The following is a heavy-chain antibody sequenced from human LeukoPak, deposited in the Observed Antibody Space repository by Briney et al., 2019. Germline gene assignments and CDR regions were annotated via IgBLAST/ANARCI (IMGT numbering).Heavy chain of an antibody. D-gene: IGHD6-13*01. Sequence: PGGSLRLSCAASDFTFSDYGMHWVRQAPGKGLEWVAFIRFDVGNEIYGDSVKGRFTISRDDSKDTLYLQMNSLSAEDTAVYFCAKAGYSTSWYYLDFWGQGTLVTVSS. V-gene: IGHV3-30*02. CDR2: IRFDVGNE. J-gene: IGHJ4*02. CDR3: AKAGYSTSWYYLDF. CDR1: DFTFSDYG.